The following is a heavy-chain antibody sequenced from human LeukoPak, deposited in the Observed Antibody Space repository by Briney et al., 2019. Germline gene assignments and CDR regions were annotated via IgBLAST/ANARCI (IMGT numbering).Heavy chain of an antibody. V-gene: IGHV3-66*01. CDR1: GFTVSSNY. D-gene: IGHD3-10*01. Sequence: GGSLRLSCAASGFTVSSNYMSWVRQAPGKGLEWVSVIYSGGSTYYADSVKGRFTISRDNSKNTLYLQMNSLRAEDTAVYYCASVDYYGSGSYFDYWGQGTLVTVSS. CDR3: ASVDYYGSGSYFDY. J-gene: IGHJ4*02. CDR2: IYSGGST.